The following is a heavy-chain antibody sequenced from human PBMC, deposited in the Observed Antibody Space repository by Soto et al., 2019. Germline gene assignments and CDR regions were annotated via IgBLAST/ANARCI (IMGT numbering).Heavy chain of an antibody. CDR2: ISGSGGST. V-gene: IGHV3-23*01. Sequence: PGGSLRLSCAASGFTFSSYAMSWFRQAPGKGLEWVSAISGSGGSTYYADSVKGRFTISRDNSKNTLYLQMNSLRAEDTAVYYCIGSSGWYRYYGMDVWGHGTTVTVSS. D-gene: IGHD6-19*01. J-gene: IGHJ6*02. CDR3: IGSSGWYRYYGMDV. CDR1: GFTFSSYA.